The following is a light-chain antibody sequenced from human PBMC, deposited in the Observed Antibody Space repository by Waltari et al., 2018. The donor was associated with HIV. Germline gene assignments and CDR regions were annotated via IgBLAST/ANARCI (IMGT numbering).Light chain of an antibody. CDR1: QTVTKY. J-gene: IGKJ2*01. Sequence: DIQIPQSQSSLSASVGDRATTTCRASQTVTKYLNWYQQKPGKAPNLLIYGASTLESGVPSRFTGSGSATDYTLTISSLQPEDSATYYCQQSYSIPYTFGQGTKLEIK. V-gene: IGKV1-39*01. CDR2: GAS. CDR3: QQSYSIPYT.